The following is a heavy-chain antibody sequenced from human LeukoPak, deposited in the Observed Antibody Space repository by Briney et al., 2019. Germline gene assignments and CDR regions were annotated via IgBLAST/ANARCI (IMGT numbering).Heavy chain of an antibody. CDR1: GGSISTNAYY. CDR2: IHHTGTT. CDR3: ARVTYNGYQHFDY. Sequence: SETLSLTCTVSGGSISTNAYYWGWVRQPPGKGLEWITEIHHTGTTYYTPSLKSRVTISVDTSNNHFSLKLNSVTAADTAVYYCARVTYNGYQHFDYWGQGILVTVSS. D-gene: IGHD3-10*01. V-gene: IGHV4-39*07. J-gene: IGHJ4*02.